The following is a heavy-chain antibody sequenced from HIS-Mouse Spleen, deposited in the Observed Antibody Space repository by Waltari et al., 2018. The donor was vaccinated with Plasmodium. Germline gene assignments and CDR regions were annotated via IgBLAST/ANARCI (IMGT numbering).Heavy chain of an antibody. V-gene: IGHV3-30*18. CDR2: ISYDGSNK. Sequence: QVQLVESGGGVVQPGRSLRLSCAASGFTFRSYCMHWVRQAPGKGLEWVAVISYDGSNKYYADSVKGRFTISRDNSKNTLYLQMNSLRAEDTAVYYCAKDRRSSSWYVDYWGQGTLVTVSS. CDR1: GFTFRSYC. D-gene: IGHD6-13*01. J-gene: IGHJ4*02. CDR3: AKDRRSSSWYVDY.